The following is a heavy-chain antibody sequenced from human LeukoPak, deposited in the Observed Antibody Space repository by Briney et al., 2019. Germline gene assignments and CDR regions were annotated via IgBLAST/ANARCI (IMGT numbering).Heavy chain of an antibody. CDR1: GYTFTDYY. V-gene: IGHV1-2*06. Sequence: GASVTVSFKTFGYTFTDYYIHWVRQAPGQGLEWIGPMNPNTGGADYAQRFQGRVTMTRDTCINTAYKELSSAESDGTAVYYCASDITKTTCGDYWGQGTLITVSS. J-gene: IGHJ4*02. CDR2: MNPNTGGA. D-gene: IGHD1-7*01. CDR3: ASDITKTTCGDY.